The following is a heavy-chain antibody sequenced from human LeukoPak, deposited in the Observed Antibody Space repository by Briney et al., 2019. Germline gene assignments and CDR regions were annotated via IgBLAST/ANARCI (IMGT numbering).Heavy chain of an antibody. D-gene: IGHD4-17*01. CDR1: GFTFSSYG. Sequence: GGSLRLSCAASGFTFSSYGMPWVRQAPGKGLEWVAVISYDGSNKYYADSVKGRFTISRDNSKNTLYLQMNSLRAEDTAVYDGGKDGSDYGDYVAFDIWGQGTMVTVSS. J-gene: IGHJ3*02. V-gene: IGHV3-30*18. CDR3: GKDGSDYGDYVAFDI. CDR2: ISYDGSNK.